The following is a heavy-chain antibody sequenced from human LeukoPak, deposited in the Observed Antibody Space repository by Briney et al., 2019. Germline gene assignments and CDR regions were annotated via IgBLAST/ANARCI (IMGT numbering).Heavy chain of an antibody. CDR3: ARLTMIPPRGFNY. J-gene: IGHJ4*02. D-gene: IGHD3-22*01. Sequence: SQTLSLTCTVSGGSISRGGYFWSWIRQPPGKGLEWIGYLYHSGSTYYNPSLRSRVTISVDRSKNHFSLNLSSVTAADTAVYYCARLTMIPPRGFNYWGQGTLVTVSS. V-gene: IGHV4-30-2*01. CDR2: LYHSGST. CDR1: GGSISRGGYF.